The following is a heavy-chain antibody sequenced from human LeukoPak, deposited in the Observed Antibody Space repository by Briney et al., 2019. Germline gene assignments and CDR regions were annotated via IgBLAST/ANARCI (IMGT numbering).Heavy chain of an antibody. CDR1: GGSFSGYY. V-gene: IGHV4-34*01. Sequence: TLSLTCAVYGGSFSGYYWSWIRQPPGKGLEWIGEINHSGSTNYNPSLKSRVTISVDTSKNQFSLKLSSVTAADAAVYYCARGNDFWSGSEDYWGQGTLVTVSS. CDR2: INHSGST. CDR3: ARGNDFWSGSEDY. J-gene: IGHJ4*02. D-gene: IGHD3-3*01.